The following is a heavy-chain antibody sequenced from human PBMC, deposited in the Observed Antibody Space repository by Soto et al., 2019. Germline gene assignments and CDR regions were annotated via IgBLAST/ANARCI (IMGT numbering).Heavy chain of an antibody. V-gene: IGHV3-48*03. Sequence: PGGSLRLSCAASGFTFSSYEMNWVRQAPGKGLEWVSYISSSGSTIYYADSVKGRFTISRDNAKNSLYLQMNSLRAEDTAVYYCATLQQRRTAYVSSGYNYYYYGMDVWGQGTTVTVSS. CDR1: GFTFSSYE. J-gene: IGHJ6*02. CDR2: ISSSGSTI. CDR3: ATLQQRRTAYVSSGYNYYYYGMDV. D-gene: IGHD3-22*01.